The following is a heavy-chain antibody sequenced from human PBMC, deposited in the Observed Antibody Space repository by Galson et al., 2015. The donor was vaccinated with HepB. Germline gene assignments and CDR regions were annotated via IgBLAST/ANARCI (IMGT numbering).Heavy chain of an antibody. V-gene: IGHV3-49*03. J-gene: IGHJ6*03. CDR2: IRSKAYGGTT. Sequence: SLRLSCAASGFTFGDYAMSWFRQAPGKGLEWVGFIRSKAYGGTTEYAASVKGRFTISRDDSKSIAYLQMNSLKTEDTAVYYCTRELRFLEWFFDLGVLDYYMDVWGKGTTVTVSS. D-gene: IGHD3-3*01. CDR1: GFTFGDYA. CDR3: TRELRFLEWFFDLGVLDYYMDV.